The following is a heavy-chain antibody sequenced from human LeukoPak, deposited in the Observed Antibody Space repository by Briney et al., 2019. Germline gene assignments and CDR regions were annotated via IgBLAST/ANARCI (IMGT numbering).Heavy chain of an antibody. V-gene: IGHV1-2*02. Sequence: ASVKVSCKASGYTFTGYYMHWVRQAPGQGLEWMGWINPNSGGTNYAQKFQGRVTMTRDTSISTAYMELSRLRSDDTAVYYCARDRGSSRYRYYYYYYMDVWGKGTTVTVSS. CDR3: ARDRGSSRYRYYYYYYMDV. D-gene: IGHD6-13*01. CDR1: GYTFTGYY. CDR2: INPNSGGT. J-gene: IGHJ6*03.